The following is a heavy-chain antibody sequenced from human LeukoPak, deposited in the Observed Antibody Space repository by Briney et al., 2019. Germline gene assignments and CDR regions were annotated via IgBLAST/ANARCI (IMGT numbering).Heavy chain of an antibody. D-gene: IGHD3-10*01. CDR2: INAGNGDT. Sequence: ASVKVSCKASGYTFTSYAMHWVRQAPGQRLEWMGWINAGNGDTKYSQEFQDRVTITRDTSASTAYMELSSLRSEDMAVYYCARDRGGSGDFDYWGQGTLVTVSS. J-gene: IGHJ4*02. CDR1: GYTFTSYA. CDR3: ARDRGGSGDFDY. V-gene: IGHV1-3*03.